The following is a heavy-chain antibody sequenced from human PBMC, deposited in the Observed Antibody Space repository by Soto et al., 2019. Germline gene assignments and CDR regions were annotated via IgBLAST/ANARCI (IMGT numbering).Heavy chain of an antibody. Sequence: EVQLVESGGGLVKPGGSLRLSCAASGFTFSSYSMNWVRQAPGKGLDCVASIISSSSYIYYADSVKGRFTISRDNAKNSLYLQMNSLRVEDTALYYCAKDRGGDLKAFDIWGQGTMVTVSS. CDR1: GFTFSSYS. V-gene: IGHV3-21*01. J-gene: IGHJ3*02. CDR2: IISSSSYI. D-gene: IGHD3-10*01. CDR3: AKDRGGDLKAFDI.